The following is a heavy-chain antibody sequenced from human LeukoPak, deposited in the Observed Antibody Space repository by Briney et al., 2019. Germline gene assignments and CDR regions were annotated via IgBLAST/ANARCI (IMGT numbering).Heavy chain of an antibody. Sequence: PGGSLRLSCAASGFTVSSNYMSWVRQAPGKGLEWVSVIYSGGSTYYADSVKGRFTISRDNSKNTLYLQMNSLRAEDTAVYYCARDGRGYCSGGSCYPYYYYGTDVWGQGTTVTVSS. D-gene: IGHD2-15*01. CDR1: GFTVSSNY. CDR2: IYSGGST. V-gene: IGHV3-66*01. CDR3: ARDGRGYCSGGSCYPYYYYGTDV. J-gene: IGHJ6*02.